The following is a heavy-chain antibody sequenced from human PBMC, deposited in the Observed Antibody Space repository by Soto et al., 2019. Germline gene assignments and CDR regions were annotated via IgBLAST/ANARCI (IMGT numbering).Heavy chain of an antibody. Sequence: WKNLYLTCTVSGASIATYFSTWIRLPLGKGLEWIGYISYSGSTDYNPSLKSRVTISFDASKNQISLQVRSATAADAAVYYCARDLKEYCSDGKCNGFEPCGQGTLVT. V-gene: IGHV4-59*01. CDR3: ARDLKEYCSDGKCNGFEP. CDR1: GASIATYF. CDR2: ISYSGST. J-gene: IGHJ5*02. D-gene: IGHD2-15*01.